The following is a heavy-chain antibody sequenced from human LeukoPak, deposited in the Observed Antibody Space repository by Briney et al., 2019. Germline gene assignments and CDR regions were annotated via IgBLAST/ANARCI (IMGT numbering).Heavy chain of an antibody. CDR1: GYTFSSYD. CDR3: ARELRRDKY. V-gene: IGHV1-8*01. CDR2: MNPGSGNT. Sequence: ASVKVSCKASGYTFSSYDINWVRQATGQGLEWMGYMNPGSGNTGYAQNFQGRVTLTVNTSITTAYMELSSLRPEDTAVYCCARELRRDKYWGQGTLVTVSS. J-gene: IGHJ4*02. D-gene: IGHD1-1*01.